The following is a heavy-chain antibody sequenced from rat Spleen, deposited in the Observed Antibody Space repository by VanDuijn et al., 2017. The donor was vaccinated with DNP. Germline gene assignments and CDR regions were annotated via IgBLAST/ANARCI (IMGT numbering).Heavy chain of an antibody. CDR1: GFTFSSYD. J-gene: IGHJ4*01. CDR2: IRYDGGST. CDR3: ATSTGISLYAMDA. V-gene: IGHV5-20*01. Sequence: EVQLVESGGGLLQPGRSLKLSCAASGFTFSSYDMAWVRQAPTKGLEWVAYIRYDGGSTYYGDSVKGRFTISRDGAKSTLFLQMDSLRSEDTATYYCATSTGISLYAMDAWGQGTSVTVSS. D-gene: IGHD1-9*01.